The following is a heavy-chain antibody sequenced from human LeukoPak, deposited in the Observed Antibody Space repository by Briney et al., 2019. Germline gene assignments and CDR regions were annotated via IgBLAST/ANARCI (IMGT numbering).Heavy chain of an antibody. CDR1: GFTFSSYS. V-gene: IGHV3-21*01. CDR2: ISSSSSYI. J-gene: IGHJ4*02. D-gene: IGHD3-9*01. Sequence: GSLRLSCAASGFTFSSYSMNWVRQAPGKGLEWVSSISSSSSYIYYADSVKGRFTISRDNAKNSLYLQMNSLRAEDTAVYYCARDQAPRDILTGYSRDNYYFDYWGQGTLVTVSS. CDR3: ARDQAPRDILTGYSRDNYYFDY.